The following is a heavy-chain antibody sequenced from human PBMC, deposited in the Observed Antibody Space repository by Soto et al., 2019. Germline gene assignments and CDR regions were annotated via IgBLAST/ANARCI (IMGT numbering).Heavy chain of an antibody. J-gene: IGHJ4*02. CDR1: GYTLTSYG. V-gene: IGHV1-18*01. CDR2: ISAYNGDT. D-gene: IGHD4-4*01. CDR3: ARVAPNYPPYY. Sequence: ASVKVSCKASGYTLTSYGISWVRQAPGQGLEWMGWISAYNGDTIYAQNLQGRVTMTADTSTSTAYMELRSLRSDDTAVYYCARVAPNYPPYYWGQGTLVTVS.